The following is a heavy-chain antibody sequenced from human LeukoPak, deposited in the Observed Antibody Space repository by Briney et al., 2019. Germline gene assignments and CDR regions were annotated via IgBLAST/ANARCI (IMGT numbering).Heavy chain of an antibody. V-gene: IGHV3-15*01. CDR1: GFTFSNAW. Sequence: GGSLRLSCAASGFTFSNAWMSWVRQAPGKGLEWVGRIKSKTDGGTTDYAAPVKGRFTISRDDSKNTLYLQMNSLKTEDTAVYYCTTAEYSSSWDLFDYWGQGTLVTVSS. CDR2: IKSKTDGGTT. J-gene: IGHJ4*02. D-gene: IGHD6-13*01. CDR3: TTAEYSSSWDLFDY.